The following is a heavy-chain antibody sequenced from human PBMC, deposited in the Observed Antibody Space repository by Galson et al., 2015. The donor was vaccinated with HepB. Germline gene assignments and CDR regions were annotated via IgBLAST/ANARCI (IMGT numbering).Heavy chain of an antibody. CDR2: ISSSSSYI. V-gene: IGHV3-21*01. Sequence: SLRLSCAASGFTFSSYSMNWVRQAPGKGLEWVSSISSSSSYIYYADSVKGRFTISRDNAKNSLYLQMNSLRAEDTAVYYCARDTTTVTTSYYYYGMDVWGQGTTVTVSS. D-gene: IGHD4-11*01. CDR3: ARDTTTVTTSYYYYGMDV. J-gene: IGHJ6*02. CDR1: GFTFSSYS.